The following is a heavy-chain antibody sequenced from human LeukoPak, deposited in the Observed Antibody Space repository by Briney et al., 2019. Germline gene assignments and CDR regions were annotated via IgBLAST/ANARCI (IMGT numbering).Heavy chain of an antibody. Sequence: GGSLRLSCAASGRTVGSNYMSWVRQAPGKGLEWGSVIYSGGSTYYADSVKGRFTISRDNSKNTLYLQMNSLRAEDTAVYYCARGRGTIDYWGQGTLVTVSS. CDR2: IYSGGST. J-gene: IGHJ4*02. V-gene: IGHV3-66*01. CDR1: GRTVGSNY. CDR3: ARGRGTIDY. D-gene: IGHD1-1*01.